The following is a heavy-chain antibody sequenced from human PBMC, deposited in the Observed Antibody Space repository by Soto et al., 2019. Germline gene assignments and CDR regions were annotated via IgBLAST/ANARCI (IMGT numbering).Heavy chain of an antibody. CDR2: IDWRGRRV. V-gene: IGHV3-43*01. D-gene: IGHD1-20*01. J-gene: IGHJ4*02. Sequence: EVQLVESGGVVVQPGGSLRVSCAASGFRFDDHVMHWVRQSPGRGLEWVGLIDWRGRRVYYADSLKGRFTISRDNSKTSLFMHMKSLRTDDSAQYFYAKDNASPYTHLFPHYFDSCGRGNLVTVSS. CDR3: AKDNASPYTHLFPHYFDS. CDR1: GFRFDDHV.